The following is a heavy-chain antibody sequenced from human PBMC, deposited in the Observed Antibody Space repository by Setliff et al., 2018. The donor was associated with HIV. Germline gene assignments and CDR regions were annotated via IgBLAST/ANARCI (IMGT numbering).Heavy chain of an antibody. CDR3: ARDQWGYSYGYYYYYYMDV. D-gene: IGHD5-18*01. Sequence: GGSLRLSCAASRFDFNNYWMCWVRQAPGKGLEWVSSISSTSNYIYFADSVKGRFTISRDNAKNSLYLQMSSLRAEDTAVYYCARDQWGYSYGYYYYYYMDVWGKGTMVTVSS. CDR1: RFDFNNYW. V-gene: IGHV3-21*01. CDR2: ISSTSNYI. J-gene: IGHJ6*03.